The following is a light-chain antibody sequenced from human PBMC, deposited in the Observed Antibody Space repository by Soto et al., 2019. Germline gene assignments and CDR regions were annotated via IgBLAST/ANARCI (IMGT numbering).Light chain of an antibody. Sequence: EIVMTQSPATLSVSPGETATLSCRASQSVSRYLAWYQHRPGQPPRLLIYDASTRDTGIPARFSGSGSGTEFTLTISGLQSEDFAVYSCQQCSDWPLFTFGQGTRLEIQ. CDR1: QSVSRY. J-gene: IGKJ5*01. V-gene: IGKV3-15*01. CDR3: QQCSDWPLFT. CDR2: DAS.